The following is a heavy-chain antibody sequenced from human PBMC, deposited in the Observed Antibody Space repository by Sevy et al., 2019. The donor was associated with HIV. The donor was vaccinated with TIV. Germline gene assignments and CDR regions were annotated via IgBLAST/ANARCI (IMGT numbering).Heavy chain of an antibody. V-gene: IGHV3-7*01. Sequence: GGSLRLSCAACGFSFSDYYMGWVRQAPGKGLEWVANIYQDGSQENYVDSVKGRFTISRDNAKNSVYLQMNSVRVDDTGIYYCTREWWPGDYWGQGTLVTVSS. CDR1: GFSFSDYY. CDR3: TREWWPGDY. D-gene: IGHD2-15*01. J-gene: IGHJ4*02. CDR2: IYQDGSQE.